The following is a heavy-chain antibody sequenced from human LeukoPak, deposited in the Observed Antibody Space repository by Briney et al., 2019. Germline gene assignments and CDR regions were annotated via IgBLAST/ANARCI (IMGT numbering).Heavy chain of an antibody. D-gene: IGHD1-26*01. J-gene: IGHJ3*02. CDR3: ARKASHDAFDI. CDR2: ISPNSGDS. CDR1: GYTFTAYY. V-gene: IGHV1-2*02. Sequence: ASVKVSCKASGYTFTAYYMHWVRQAPGQGLEWMGWISPNSGDSSFAQEFQGRVTLTRDTSISTAYMEVPRLRSDDTAVFYCARKASHDAFDIWGQGTMVTVSS.